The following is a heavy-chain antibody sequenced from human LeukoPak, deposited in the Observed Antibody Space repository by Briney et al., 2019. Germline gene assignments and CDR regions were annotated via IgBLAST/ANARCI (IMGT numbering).Heavy chain of an antibody. CDR2: INPNSGGT. D-gene: IGHD6-13*01. CDR3: ARDRPPQLVRPFDY. J-gene: IGHJ4*02. CDR1: GYIFTGYY. Sequence: APVKVSCKASGYIFTGYYMHWVRQAPGQGLEWMGWINPNSGGTNYAHKFQGRVTMTRDTSISTAYMELSRLRSDDTAVYYCARDRPPQLVRPFDYWGQGTLVTVSS. V-gene: IGHV1-2*07.